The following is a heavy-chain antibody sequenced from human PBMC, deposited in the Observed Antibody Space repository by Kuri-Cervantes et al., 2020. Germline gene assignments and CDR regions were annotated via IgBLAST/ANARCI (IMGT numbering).Heavy chain of an antibody. Sequence: LSLTCAASGFTFSLYWMSWVRQAPGKGLEWVANIKQDGSEKCYVDSVNGRFTISRDNAKNSRYLQMNSLRAEDTAVYYCAREQRGQLLRRNNWFDPWGQGTLVTVSS. V-gene: IGHV3-7*01. J-gene: IGHJ5*02. D-gene: IGHD5-12*01. CDR1: GFTFSLYW. CDR2: IKQDGSEK. CDR3: AREQRGQLLRRNNWFDP.